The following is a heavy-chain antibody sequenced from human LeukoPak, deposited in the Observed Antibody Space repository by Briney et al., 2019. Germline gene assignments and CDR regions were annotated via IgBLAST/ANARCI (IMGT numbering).Heavy chain of an antibody. V-gene: IGHV3-66*04. J-gene: IGHJ4*02. CDR1: GFTVSSNY. Sequence: GGSLRLSCAASGFTVSSNYMSWVRQAPGKGLEWVSVIYSGGDTYYADFVKGRFTISRDNSKNTLYLQMISLRAEDTAVYYCARLPAGGVFDYWGQGTLVTVSS. CDR3: ARLPAGGVFDY. D-gene: IGHD6-25*01. CDR2: IYSGGDT.